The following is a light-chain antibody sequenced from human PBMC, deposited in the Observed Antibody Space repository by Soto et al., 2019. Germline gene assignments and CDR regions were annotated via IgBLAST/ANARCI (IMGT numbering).Light chain of an antibody. CDR3: QQLNSYPQIT. J-gene: IGKJ5*01. CDR2: DAS. V-gene: IGKV1-5*01. CDR1: QTISTW. Sequence: DIQVTQSPPTLSASVGDRVTITCRASQTISTWMAWYQQKPGKAPKLLVYDASTLQSGVASRFSGSGSGTEFTLIISGLQPDDSATYYCQQLNSYPQITFGQGTRLEIK.